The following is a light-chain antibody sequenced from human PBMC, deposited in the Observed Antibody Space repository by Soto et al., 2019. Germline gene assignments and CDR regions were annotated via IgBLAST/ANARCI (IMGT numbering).Light chain of an antibody. V-gene: IGKV1-17*01. CDR2: SAS. J-gene: IGKJ4*01. CDR1: QDIRND. CDR3: LHHYNYPLT. Sequence: DIQMTQSPSSLSASVGDRVTITCRASQDIRNDLGWYQQKPGKAPKRLIFSASTLDSGVPSRFSGGGFGTEFTLTISSLQPEDFATYYCLHHYNYPLTLGGGSKVELK.